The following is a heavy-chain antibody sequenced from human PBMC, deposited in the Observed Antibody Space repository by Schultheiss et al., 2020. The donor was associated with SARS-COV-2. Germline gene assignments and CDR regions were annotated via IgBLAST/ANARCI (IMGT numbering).Heavy chain of an antibody. D-gene: IGHD5-18*01. CDR1: GDSITTYY. Sequence: SQTLSLTCTVSGDSITTYYWSWLRQPPGKGLEWSGSLHYSGDTNSNPSLKSRVITSVHTSKNQFSLVLTSVTAADTAVYYCAGSGYRFGARWWGQGTLVTVSS. CDR3: AGSGYRFGARW. V-gene: IGHV4-59*01. CDR2: LHYSGDT. J-gene: IGHJ4*02.